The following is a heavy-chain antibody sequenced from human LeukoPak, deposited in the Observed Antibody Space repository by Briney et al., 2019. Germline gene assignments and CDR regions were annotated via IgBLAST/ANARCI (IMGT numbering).Heavy chain of an antibody. Sequence: GGSLRLSCAVSGFSFSTYAVSWVRQAPGKGLEWVSAISGDGGVTSYTDSVKGRFTISKDTSKNTLFLQMNSLRAEDTAVYYCAREGYDYVWGSYRQRNSFDYWGQGTLVTVSS. CDR1: GFSFSTYA. J-gene: IGHJ4*02. CDR3: AREGYDYVWGSYRQRNSFDY. D-gene: IGHD3-16*02. CDR2: ISGDGGVT. V-gene: IGHV3-23*01.